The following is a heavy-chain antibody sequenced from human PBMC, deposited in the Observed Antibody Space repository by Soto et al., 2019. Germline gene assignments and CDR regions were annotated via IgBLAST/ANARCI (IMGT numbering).Heavy chain of an antibody. CDR1: GFTFSSYA. J-gene: IGHJ3*02. CDR2: ISGSGGST. Sequence: GGSLRLSCAASGFTFSSYAMSWVRQAPGKGLEWVSAISGSGGSTYYADSVKGRFTISRDNSKNTLYLQMNSLRAEDTAVYYCAKDQIVVVVAASSEVDAFDIWGQGTMVTVSS. V-gene: IGHV3-23*01. CDR3: AKDQIVVVVAASSEVDAFDI. D-gene: IGHD2-15*01.